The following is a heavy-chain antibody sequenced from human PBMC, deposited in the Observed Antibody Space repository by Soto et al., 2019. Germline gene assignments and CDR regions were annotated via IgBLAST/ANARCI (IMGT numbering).Heavy chain of an antibody. V-gene: IGHV4-39*01. D-gene: IGHD3-9*01. CDR2: IYYSGST. CDR1: GDSISTRGYY. J-gene: IGHJ4*02. Sequence: SETLSLTCTVSGDSISTRGYYWGWIRQPPGKGLEWIGAIYYSGSTYYNPSLWSRLTIAVDTSNNQFSLQLRSVTAADTAVYFCARHYDILTSYAYFDSWGQGTLVTVSS. CDR3: ARHYDILTSYAYFDS.